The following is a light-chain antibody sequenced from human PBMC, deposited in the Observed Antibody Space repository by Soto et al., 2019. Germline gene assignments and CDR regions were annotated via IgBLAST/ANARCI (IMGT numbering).Light chain of an antibody. CDR1: QSVSSN. CDR3: QQYKNWPPIT. V-gene: IGKV3-15*01. CDR2: GAS. Sequence: EIVMTQSPATLSVSPGERATLSCRASQSVSSNLAWYQQKPGQAPRLLIYGASTRATGIPAGFSGSGSGTEFTLTISSLQSEDFAVYYCQQYKNWPPITFGPGTKVDIK. J-gene: IGKJ3*01.